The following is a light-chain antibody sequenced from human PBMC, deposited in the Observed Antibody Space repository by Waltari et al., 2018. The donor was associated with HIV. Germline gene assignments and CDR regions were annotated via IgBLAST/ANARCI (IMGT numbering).Light chain of an antibody. V-gene: IGKV1-6*01. Sequence: IQMTQSPASLSASVADRVTITCLAIQNIGNDLAWYQQKPGKAPEVLMYAASNVQVDVPSRFSGRGDGTDFTFTISCLQPEDFATYFCQQYFAYPRTFGQGTRVEIK. J-gene: IGKJ3*01. CDR3: QQYFAYPRT. CDR2: AAS. CDR1: QNIGND.